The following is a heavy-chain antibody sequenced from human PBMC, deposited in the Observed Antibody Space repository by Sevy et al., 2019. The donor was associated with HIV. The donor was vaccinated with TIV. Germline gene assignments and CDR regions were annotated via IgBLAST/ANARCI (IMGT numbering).Heavy chain of an antibody. CDR2: IKKDGSEK. CDR3: ARVDYPYDY. J-gene: IGHJ4*02. D-gene: IGHD3-9*01. Sequence: GGSLRLSCAASGFTFDNYWMSWVRQAPGKGLEWLANIKKDGSEKYYVDSVKGRFTISRDNAKNSVYLQMNSLRAEDTAVYYCARVDYPYDYWGQGTLVTVSS. V-gene: IGHV3-7*03. CDR1: GFTFDNYW.